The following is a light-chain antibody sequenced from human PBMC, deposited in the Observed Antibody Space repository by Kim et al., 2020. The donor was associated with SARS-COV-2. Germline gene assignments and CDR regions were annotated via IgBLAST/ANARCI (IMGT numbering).Light chain of an antibody. CDR3: QQLNDYPLT. Sequence: IQLTQSPSSLSASVGDRVTITCRANQDIGSYLGWYQQRPGKAPRLLIYEASTLQSGVPSRFSGSGSGTDFTLTISSLQPEDFATYYCQQLNDYPLTFGGGTKVEIK. CDR1: QDIGSY. CDR2: EAS. J-gene: IGKJ4*01. V-gene: IGKV1-9*01.